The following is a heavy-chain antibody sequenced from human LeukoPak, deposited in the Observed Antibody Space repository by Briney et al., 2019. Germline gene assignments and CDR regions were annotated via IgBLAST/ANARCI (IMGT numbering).Heavy chain of an antibody. V-gene: IGHV1-18*01. J-gene: IGHJ4*02. D-gene: IGHD4-11*01. CDR1: GYTFNTYG. Sequence: ASVKVSCKASGYTFNTYGISWVRQAPGQRPEWMGWINTDNGNTKYAQKFQGRVTMTRDTSISTAYMELSRLTSDDTAVYYCARDAIVRDYSNSDYWGQGTLVTVSS. CDR3: ARDAIVRDYSNSDY. CDR2: INTDNGNT.